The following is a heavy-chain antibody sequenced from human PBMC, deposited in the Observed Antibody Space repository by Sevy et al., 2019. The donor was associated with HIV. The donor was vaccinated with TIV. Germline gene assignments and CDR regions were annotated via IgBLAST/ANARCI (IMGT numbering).Heavy chain of an antibody. Sequence: GGSLRLSCAASGFTFSSYGMHWVRQAPGKGLEWVAFIWYDGTDKYYADSVKGRFTISRDNSKNTLYLQMNSLRAEDTAVYYAQSDILTGSDYWGQGTLVTVSS. D-gene: IGHD3-9*01. CDR1: GFTFSSYG. J-gene: IGHJ4*02. CDR2: IWYDGTDK. CDR3: QSDILTGSDY. V-gene: IGHV3-30*02.